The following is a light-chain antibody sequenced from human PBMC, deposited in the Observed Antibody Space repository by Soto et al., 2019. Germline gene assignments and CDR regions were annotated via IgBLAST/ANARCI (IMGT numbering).Light chain of an antibody. CDR3: QQYDNRPPIT. Sequence: EVVMTQSPATLSVSPGERATLSCRASQSVSSNLAWYQQKHGQAPRLLIYGASTRATGIPARFSGSGSGTEFTLTLSRLQSEDFAVYYCQQYDNRPPITFGQGTRLGIK. V-gene: IGKV3-15*01. CDR2: GAS. J-gene: IGKJ5*01. CDR1: QSVSSN.